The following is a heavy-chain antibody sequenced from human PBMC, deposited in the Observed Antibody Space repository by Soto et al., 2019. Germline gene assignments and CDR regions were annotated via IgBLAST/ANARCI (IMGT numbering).Heavy chain of an antibody. CDR2: INHSGST. D-gene: IGHD1-1*01. CDR3: ARGSEPGDFDL. Sequence: QVQLQQWGAGLLKPSETLSLTCAVYGGSFSGYYWSWIRQPPGKGLEWIGEINHSGSTNYNPSLKSRVTISVDTSKNQFSLKLSSVTAADTAVYYCARGSEPGDFDLWGRGTLVTVSS. J-gene: IGHJ2*01. CDR1: GGSFSGYY. V-gene: IGHV4-34*01.